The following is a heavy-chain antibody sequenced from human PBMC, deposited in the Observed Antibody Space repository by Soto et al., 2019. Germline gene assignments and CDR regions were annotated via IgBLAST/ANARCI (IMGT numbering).Heavy chain of an antibody. CDR1: GGSISSSNW. CDR2: IYHSGST. Sequence: QVQLQESGPGLVKPSGTLSLTCAVSGGSISSSNWWSWVRQPPGKGLEWIGEIYHSGSTNYNPSRTRRVTISVAKSTHQFSLKRSAVTAAVPAVYSGASVGRTTVVWGQGTLVTVSS. D-gene: IGHD4-17*01. V-gene: IGHV4-4*02. J-gene: IGHJ4*02. CDR3: ASVGRTTVV.